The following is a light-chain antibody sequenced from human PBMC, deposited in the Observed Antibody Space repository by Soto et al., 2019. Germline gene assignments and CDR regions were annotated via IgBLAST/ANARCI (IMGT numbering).Light chain of an antibody. CDR2: NTN. V-gene: IGLV8-61*01. J-gene: IGLJ3*02. CDR1: SGSVSANYY. CDR3: VLYMGSGIWV. Sequence: QAVVTQEASLSVSPGTTVTLTCGLSSGSVSANYYPSWYQQTPGQAPRTLIYNTNTRSSGVPDRFSGSILGNKAALTITGAQADDESDYYCVLYMGSGIWVFGGRTKVTVL.